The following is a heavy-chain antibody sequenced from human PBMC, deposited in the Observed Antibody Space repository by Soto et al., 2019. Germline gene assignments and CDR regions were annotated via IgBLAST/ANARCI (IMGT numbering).Heavy chain of an antibody. Sequence: VGSLRLSCAASGFTFSSYGMHWVRQAPGKGLEWVAVIWYDGSNKYYADSVKGRFTISRDNSKNTLYLQMNSLRAEDTAVYYCARASSAYSSGWYYAFDTWGQRTMVTFSS. D-gene: IGHD6-19*01. CDR3: ARASSAYSSGWYYAFDT. J-gene: IGHJ3*02. CDR2: IWYDGSNK. V-gene: IGHV3-33*01. CDR1: GFTFSSYG.